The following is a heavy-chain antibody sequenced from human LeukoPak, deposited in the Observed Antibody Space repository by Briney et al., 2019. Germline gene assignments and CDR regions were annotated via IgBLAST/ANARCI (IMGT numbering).Heavy chain of an antibody. CDR1: GGSISSYY. V-gene: IGHV4-59*01. CDR2: IYYSGST. CDR3: ARGGYSYGFYYYGMDV. J-gene: IGHJ6*02. D-gene: IGHD5-18*01. Sequence: PSETLSLTCTVFGGSISSYYWSWIRQPPGKGLEWIGYIYYSGSTNYNPSLKSRVTISVDTSKNQFSLKLSSVSAADTAVYYCARGGYSYGFYYYGMDVWGQGTTVTVSS.